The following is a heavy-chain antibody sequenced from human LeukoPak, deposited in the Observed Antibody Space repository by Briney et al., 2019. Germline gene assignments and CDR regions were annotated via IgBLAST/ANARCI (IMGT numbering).Heavy chain of an antibody. J-gene: IGHJ4*02. D-gene: IGHD1-1*01. V-gene: IGHV4-30-2*01. CDR2: IYHSGST. CDR1: GGSISSGGYS. Sequence: PSETLSLTCAVSGGSISSGGYSWSWIRQPPGKGLEWIGYIYHSGSTYYNPSLKSRVTISVDWSKNQFSLKLSSVTAADTAVYYCARGSTGTGLDYWGQGTLVAVSS. CDR3: ARGSTGTGLDY.